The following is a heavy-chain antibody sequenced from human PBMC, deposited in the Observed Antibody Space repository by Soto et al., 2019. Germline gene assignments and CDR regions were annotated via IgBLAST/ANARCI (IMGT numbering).Heavy chain of an antibody. V-gene: IGHV3-21*01. J-gene: IGHJ6*02. CDR2: ITTSTTYT. CDR1: GFNFRTYS. CDR3: ARDQEGGMDV. Sequence: EVQLVESGGGLVRPGGSLRLSCAASGFNFRTYSMNWVRQAPGKGLECVSSITTSTTYTFYADSVKCRFTISRDDAKNSLYLQMNSLRAEDTAVYYCARDQEGGMDVWGPGTTVTVSS.